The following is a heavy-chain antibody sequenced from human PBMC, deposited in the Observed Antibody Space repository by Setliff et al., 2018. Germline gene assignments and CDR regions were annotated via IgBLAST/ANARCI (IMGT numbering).Heavy chain of an antibody. CDR1: DGSISSHY. CDR3: ASARWPLGIACRGNYNSMDV. CDR2: MYYPNAYI. V-gene: IGHV4-59*11. D-gene: IGHD6-13*01. Sequence: SETLSLTCTVSDGSISSHYWTWIRQPPGKGLEWIGYMYYPNAYINYSPSLLSRVTMSVDASKNQISLKLNSVTAADTAVYYCASARWPLGIACRGNYNSMDVWGKGTTVTVSS. J-gene: IGHJ6*03.